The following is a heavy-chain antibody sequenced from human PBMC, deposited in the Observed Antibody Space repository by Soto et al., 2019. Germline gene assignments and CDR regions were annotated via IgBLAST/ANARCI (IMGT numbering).Heavy chain of an antibody. V-gene: IGHV1-3*01. CDR1: GYIFTSYA. J-gene: IGHJ4*02. Sequence: ASVQVSCKASGYIFTSYARHWVRQAPGPRLEWMGWINAGNGNTKYSQKFQGRVTITRDTSASTAYMELSSLRSEDTAVYYCAREVGGSYSGWFGDGRLDSWGPGTLVTVSS. CDR2: INAGNGNT. CDR3: AREVGGSYSGWFGDGRLDS. D-gene: IGHD1-26*01.